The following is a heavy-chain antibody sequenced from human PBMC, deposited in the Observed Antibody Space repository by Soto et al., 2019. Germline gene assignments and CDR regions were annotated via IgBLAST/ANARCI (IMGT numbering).Heavy chain of an antibody. CDR2: ISSTGSTT. CDR1: GFTFSSYN. Sequence: EVQLVESGGGSIQTGGSLRLSCAASGFTFSSYNMNWVRQAPGKGLEWISYISSTGSTTYYADSVKGRFTTSRDNAKNSLFRQMNSLRDEDTAVYYCAREARGFDYWGQGTLVTVSS. CDR3: AREARGFDY. D-gene: IGHD3-10*01. V-gene: IGHV3-48*02. J-gene: IGHJ4*02.